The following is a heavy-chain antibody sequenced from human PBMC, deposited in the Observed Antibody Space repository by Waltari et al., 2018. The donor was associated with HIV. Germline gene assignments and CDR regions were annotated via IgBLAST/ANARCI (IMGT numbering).Heavy chain of an antibody. Sequence: QVQLVQSGAAVKKPGASVKVCCTASGYTFPTYGISWVRQAPGQGLEWMGLISAYNGNTNYAQKLQDRLTMTTDTSTNTAYMELRSLRSDDTAVYYCVRVNGVSGSPSGRWGPGTLVTVSS. CDR2: ISAYNGNT. CDR1: GYTFPTYG. J-gene: IGHJ4*02. CDR3: VRVNGVSGSPSGR. V-gene: IGHV1-18*01. D-gene: IGHD3-10*01.